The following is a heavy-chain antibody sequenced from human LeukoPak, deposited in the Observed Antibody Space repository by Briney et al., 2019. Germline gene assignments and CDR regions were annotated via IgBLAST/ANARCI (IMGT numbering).Heavy chain of an antibody. D-gene: IGHD3-16*02. V-gene: IGHV4-34*01. Sequence: SETLSLTCAVYGGSSSGYYWRWIRQPPGKGLEWIGEINHSGSTNYNPSLKSRVTISVDTSKNQFSLKLSSVTAADTAVYYCARGGVEIDYVWGSYRYRGLNWFDPWGQGTLVTVSS. CDR2: INHSGST. J-gene: IGHJ5*02. CDR3: ARGGVEIDYVWGSYRYRGLNWFDP. CDR1: GGSSSGYY.